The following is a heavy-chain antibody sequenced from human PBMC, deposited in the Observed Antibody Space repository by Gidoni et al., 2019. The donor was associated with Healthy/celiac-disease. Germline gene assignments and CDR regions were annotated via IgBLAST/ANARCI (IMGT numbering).Heavy chain of an antibody. D-gene: IGHD1-7*01. V-gene: IGHV3-49*04. CDR2: IRSKAYGGTT. CDR3: TRDNWNYDY. Sequence: EVQLVESGGGLVQPGRSLRLSCTASGFTFGDYAMSWVRQAPGKGLEWGGFIRSKAYGGTTEYAASVKGRFTISRDDSKSIAYLQMNSLKTEDTAVYYCTRDNWNYDYWGQGTLVTVSS. J-gene: IGHJ4*02. CDR1: GFTFGDYA.